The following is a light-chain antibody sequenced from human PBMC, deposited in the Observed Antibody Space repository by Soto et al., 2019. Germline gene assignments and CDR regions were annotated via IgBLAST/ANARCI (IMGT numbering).Light chain of an antibody. CDR3: QQYKSWPPLT. CDR2: RAS. J-gene: IGKJ4*01. V-gene: IGKV1-5*03. CDR1: QSINDW. Sequence: DIQMTQSPSTLSASVGDRVTIACRASQSINDWLAWYQQKPGKAPKLLIYRASNLQSGVPSRFSGSGSGTEFTLTISSLQPDDFAIYYCQQYKSWPPLTFGGGTKVE.